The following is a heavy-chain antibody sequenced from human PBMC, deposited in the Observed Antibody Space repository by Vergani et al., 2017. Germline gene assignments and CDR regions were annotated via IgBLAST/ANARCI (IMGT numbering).Heavy chain of an antibody. CDR2: ISSSSSYI. CDR1: GFTFSSYS. J-gene: IGHJ4*02. CDR3: ATVAIVVVTAPPDY. Sequence: EVQLLESGGGLVQPGGSLRLSCAASGFTFSSYSMNWVRQAPGKGLEWVSSISSSSSYIYYADSVKGRFTISRDNAKNSLYLQMNSLRAEDTAVYYCATVAIVVVTAPPDYWGQGTLVTVSS. D-gene: IGHD3-22*01. V-gene: IGHV3-21*01.